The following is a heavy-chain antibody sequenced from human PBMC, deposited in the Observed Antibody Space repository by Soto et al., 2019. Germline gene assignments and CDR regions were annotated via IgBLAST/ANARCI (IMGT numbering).Heavy chain of an antibody. CDR2: IIPIFGTA. V-gene: IGHV1-69*13. Sequence: GASVKVSCKASGGTFSSYAISWVRQAPGQGLEWMGGIIPIFGTADYAQKFQGRVTITADESTSTAYMELSSLRAEDTAVYYCAREVNFYGLDVWGQGTTVTVSS. J-gene: IGHJ6*02. CDR1: GGTFSSYA. CDR3: AREVNFYGLDV.